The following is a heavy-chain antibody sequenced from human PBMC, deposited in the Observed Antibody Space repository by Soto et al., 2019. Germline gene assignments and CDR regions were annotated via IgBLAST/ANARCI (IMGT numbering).Heavy chain of an antibody. D-gene: IGHD6-13*01. Sequence: SETLSLTCTVSGGSISSGDYYWTWIRQHPGKGLEWIGYIYYSGSTYQNPSLKSRVTISVDTSKNQFSLKLSSVTAADTAVYYCARATYSSSWTWGQGTLVTVST. CDR1: GGSISSGDYY. CDR3: ARATYSSSWT. CDR2: IYYSGST. J-gene: IGHJ5*02. V-gene: IGHV4-31*03.